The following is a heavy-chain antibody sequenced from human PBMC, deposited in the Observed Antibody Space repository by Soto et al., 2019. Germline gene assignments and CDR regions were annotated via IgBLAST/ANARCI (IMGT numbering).Heavy chain of an antibody. CDR1: GYSITSGFF. CDR3: ARGSSRWDY. J-gene: IGHJ4*02. V-gene: IGHV4-38-2*02. CDR2: IYHFGNT. Sequence: SETLSLTCSVSGYSITSGFFWGWIRQPPEKGLEWIGSIYHFGNTYYNPSLKSRVTISVDTSKNQFSLRLSSVTAADTAMYYCARGSSRWDYWGQGTLVTVSS. D-gene: IGHD6-13*01.